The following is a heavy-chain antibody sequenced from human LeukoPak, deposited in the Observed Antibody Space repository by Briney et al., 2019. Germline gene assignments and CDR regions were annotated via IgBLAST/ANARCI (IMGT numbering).Heavy chain of an antibody. CDR3: VKDADFWSGLDC. CDR2: ISWNSNTR. Sequence: GGSLRLSCVASGFMFEDYGMHWVRQVPGKGLEWVSGISWNSNTRVYAESVKGRFTISRDSAKHSLDLQMISLRAEDTALYYCVKDADFWSGLDCWGQGTLVTVSS. D-gene: IGHD3-3*01. CDR1: GFMFEDYG. V-gene: IGHV3-9*01. J-gene: IGHJ4*02.